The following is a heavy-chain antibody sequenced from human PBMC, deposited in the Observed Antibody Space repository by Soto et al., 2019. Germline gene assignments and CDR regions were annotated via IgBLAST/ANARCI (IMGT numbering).Heavy chain of an antibody. V-gene: IGHV4-59*12. CDR3: ARDSYSRYAFDI. CDR2: IYYSGST. J-gene: IGHJ3*02. CDR1: GGSISSCY. Sequence: SEKLPLTYSVSGGSISSCYRSCIRQPPGKGREWIGYIYYSGSTNYNPSLKSRVTISVDTSKNQFSLKLSSVTAADTAVYYCARDSYSRYAFDIWGQGTMVS. D-gene: IGHD4-4*01.